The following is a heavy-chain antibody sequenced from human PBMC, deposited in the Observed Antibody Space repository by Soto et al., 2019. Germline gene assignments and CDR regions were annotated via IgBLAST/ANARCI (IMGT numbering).Heavy chain of an antibody. Sequence: QITLKESGPTLVRPTETLTLTCSFSGFSFSTTGMGVGWVRQPPGEALEGLALLYWADDKRYSPSLNSRLTITSDPAKNQLVLIMTSMDVVDTATYYCVHRHYYGSGRLDVDVRGQGITVTVSS. CDR2: LYWADDK. J-gene: IGHJ6*02. CDR3: VHRHYYGSGRLDVDV. V-gene: IGHV2-5*02. CDR1: GFSFSTTGMG. D-gene: IGHD3-10*01.